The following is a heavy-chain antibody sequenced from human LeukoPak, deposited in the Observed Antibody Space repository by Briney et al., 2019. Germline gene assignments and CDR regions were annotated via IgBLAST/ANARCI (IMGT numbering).Heavy chain of an antibody. CDR3: ARDGASSPNWFDP. J-gene: IGHJ5*02. CDR2: INHSGST. CDR1: GGSISSSSYY. V-gene: IGHV4-39*07. Sequence: SETLSLTCTVSGGSISSSSYYWSWIRQPPGKGLEWIGEINHSGSTNYNPSLKSRVTISVDTSKNQFSLKLSSVTAADTAVYYCARDGASSPNWFDPWGQGTLVTVSS. D-gene: IGHD6-6*01.